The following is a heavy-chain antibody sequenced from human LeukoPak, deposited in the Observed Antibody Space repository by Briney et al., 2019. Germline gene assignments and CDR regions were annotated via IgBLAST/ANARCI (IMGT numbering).Heavy chain of an antibody. CDR2: ISGNGDST. CDR1: GLTFSSYA. CDR3: AKRQKYGDGCLDY. D-gene: IGHD5-24*01. Sequence: GGSLRLSCAASGLTFSSYAMSWVRQAPGKGLEWVSAISGNGDSTYYADSVKGRFTISRDNSKNTLFLQMNSLSAEDTAIYFCAKRQKYGDGCLDYWGQGTLVTVSS. V-gene: IGHV3-23*01. J-gene: IGHJ4*02.